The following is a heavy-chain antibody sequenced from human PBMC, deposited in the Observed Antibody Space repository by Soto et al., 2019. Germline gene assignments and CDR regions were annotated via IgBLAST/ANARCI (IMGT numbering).Heavy chain of an antibody. CDR3: ARINSDDSSGYYYGMDV. D-gene: IGHD3-22*01. CDR2: IDWDDDK. Sequence: ESGPTLVNPTQTLTLTCTFSGFSLSTSGMCVSWIRQPPGKALEWLALIDWDDDKYYSTSLKTRLTISKDTSKNQVVLTMTNMDPVDTATYYCARINSDDSSGYYYGMDVWGQGTTVTVSS. J-gene: IGHJ6*02. CDR1: GFSLSTSGMC. V-gene: IGHV2-70*01.